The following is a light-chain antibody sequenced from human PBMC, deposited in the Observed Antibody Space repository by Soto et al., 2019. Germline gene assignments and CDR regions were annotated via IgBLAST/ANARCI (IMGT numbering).Light chain of an antibody. Sequence: EIVLTQSPVILSVYPGESVTLSCRASQSVTRNLAWHQQVPGQAPRLLVYHASVRATGIPARFSGSGSGTEFSLTISNLQSEDFAIYFCQQYHDWPPITFGQGTRLEIK. J-gene: IGKJ5*01. V-gene: IGKV3-15*01. CDR1: QSVTRN. CDR3: QQYHDWPPIT. CDR2: HAS.